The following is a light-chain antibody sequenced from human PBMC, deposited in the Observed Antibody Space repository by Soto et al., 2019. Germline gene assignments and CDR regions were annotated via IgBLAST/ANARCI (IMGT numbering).Light chain of an antibody. CDR3: QQYNNWPRT. CDR2: GAS. Sequence: EIVMTQSPATLSVSPGERATLSCRASQSVSSNLPWDQQKPGQAPRLLIYGASTRATGVPARFSGSGSGTEFTLTISSLQTEDFAVYYGQQYNNWPRTFGQGTQVEIK. V-gene: IGKV3-15*01. CDR1: QSVSSN. J-gene: IGKJ1*01.